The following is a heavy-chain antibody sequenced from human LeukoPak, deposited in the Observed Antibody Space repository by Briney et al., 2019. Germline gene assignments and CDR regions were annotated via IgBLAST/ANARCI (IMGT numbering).Heavy chain of an antibody. Sequence: PSETLSLTCTVSGGSISSGGYYWSWIRQPPGKGLEWIGYIYYSGSTNYNPSLKSRVTISVDTSKNQFSLKLSSVTAADTAVYYCARDMTTVTYAFDIWGQGTMVTVSS. CDR3: ARDMTTVTYAFDI. V-gene: IGHV4-61*08. J-gene: IGHJ3*02. CDR2: IYYSGST. CDR1: GGSISSGGYY. D-gene: IGHD4-11*01.